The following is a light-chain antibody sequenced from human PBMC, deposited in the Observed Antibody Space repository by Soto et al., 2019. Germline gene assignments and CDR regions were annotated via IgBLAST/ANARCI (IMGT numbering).Light chain of an antibody. Sequence: EIVLTQSPGTLSLSPGERATLSCRASQSVRNNYLAWYQQKAGQAPRLLIYGASSRATGIPDRFSGSGSGSEFTLTISRLDPEDFAVYFCEQYNGPPFTFGQGTKLQIK. CDR3: EQYNGPPFT. CDR1: QSVRNNY. J-gene: IGKJ2*01. CDR2: GAS. V-gene: IGKV3-20*01.